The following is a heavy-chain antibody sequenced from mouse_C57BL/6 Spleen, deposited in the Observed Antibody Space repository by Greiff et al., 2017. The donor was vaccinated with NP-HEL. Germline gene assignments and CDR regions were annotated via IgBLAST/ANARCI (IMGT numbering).Heavy chain of an antibody. CDR1: GYSFTSYY. J-gene: IGHJ3*01. D-gene: IGHD1-1*01. Sequence: QVQLKQSGPELVKPGASVKISCKASGYSFTSYYIHWVKQRPGQGLAWIGWIYPGSGNTKYNEKFKGKATLTADTSSSTAYMQLSSLTSEDSAVYYCARDGYGSSGGFAYWGKGTLVTVAA. CDR2: IYPGSGNT. CDR3: ARDGYGSSGGFAY. V-gene: IGHV1-66*01.